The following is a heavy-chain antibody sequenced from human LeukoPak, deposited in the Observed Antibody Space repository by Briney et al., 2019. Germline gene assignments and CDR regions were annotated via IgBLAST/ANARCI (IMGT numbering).Heavy chain of an antibody. V-gene: IGHV3-48*01. CDR2: ISSSSSTI. CDR1: GFTFSSYS. J-gene: IGHJ3*02. D-gene: IGHD3-3*01. Sequence: PGGSLRLSCAASGFTFSSYSMNWVRQAPGKGLEWVSCISSSSSTIYYADSVKGRFTISRDNAKNSLYLQMNSLRAEDTAVYYCARDKYDFWSGYYIEGAFDIWGQGTMVTVSS. CDR3: ARDKYDFWSGYYIEGAFDI.